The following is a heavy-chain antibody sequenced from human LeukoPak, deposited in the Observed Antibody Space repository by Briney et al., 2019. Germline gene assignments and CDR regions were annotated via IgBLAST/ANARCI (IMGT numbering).Heavy chain of an antibody. CDR2: IKEDGREG. Sequence: GGSLRLSCAVSGFTFTNYRMSWVRQAPGKGLEWVANIKEDGREGYYVDSLKGRFTISRDSAQNSLYLQMNSLRVEDTAVYFCARDLWGSYSTGSYLDYWGQGALVTVSS. D-gene: IGHD6-19*01. J-gene: IGHJ4*02. V-gene: IGHV3-7*01. CDR3: ARDLWGSYSTGSYLDY. CDR1: GFTFTNYR.